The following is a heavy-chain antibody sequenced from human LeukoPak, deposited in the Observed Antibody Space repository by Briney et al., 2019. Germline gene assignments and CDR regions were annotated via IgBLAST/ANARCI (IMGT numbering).Heavy chain of an antibody. J-gene: IGHJ4*02. Sequence: SVKVSCKAPGGTFSSYAISWVRQAPGQGLEWMGGIIPIFGTANYAQKFQGGVTITADESTSTAYMELSSLRSEDTAVYYCAREGPRYSYGYRGFDYWGQGTLVTVSS. CDR3: AREGPRYSYGYRGFDY. V-gene: IGHV1-69*13. D-gene: IGHD5-18*01. CDR2: IIPIFGTA. CDR1: GGTFSSYA.